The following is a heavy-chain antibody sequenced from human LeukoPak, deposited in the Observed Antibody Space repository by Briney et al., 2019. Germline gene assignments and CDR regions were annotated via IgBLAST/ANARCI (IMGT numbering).Heavy chain of an antibody. CDR2: IYYSGST. CDR3: ARHYDSSGYWYYLDY. Sequence: SETLSLTCIVSGDSISSYYWSWIRQPPGKGLEWIGYIYYSGSTNYNPSLKSRVTISVDASKNQFSLKLSSVTAADTAVYYCARHYDSSGYWYYLDYWGQGTLVTVSS. CDR1: GDSISSYY. J-gene: IGHJ4*02. D-gene: IGHD3-22*01. V-gene: IGHV4-59*08.